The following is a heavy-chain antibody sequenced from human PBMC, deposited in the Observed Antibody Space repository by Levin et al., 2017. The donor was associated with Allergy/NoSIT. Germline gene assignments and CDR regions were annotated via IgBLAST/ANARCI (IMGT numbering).Heavy chain of an antibody. CDR2: INGDNGDT. V-gene: IGHV1-3*01. Sequence: WASVKVSCTASGYTFITHSVHWVRQAPGQRLEWMGWINGDNGDTKHAQKFQGRVTITRDKSAGAAYMELSSLRSEDTAVYYCARRAEGYCTSISCPTPFDHWGQGTLVTVSS. CDR3: ARRAEGYCTSISCPTPFDH. D-gene: IGHD2-8*01. J-gene: IGHJ4*02. CDR1: GYTFITHS.